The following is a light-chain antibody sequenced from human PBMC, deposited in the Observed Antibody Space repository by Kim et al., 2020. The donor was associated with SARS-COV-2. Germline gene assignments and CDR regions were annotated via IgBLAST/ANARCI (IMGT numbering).Light chain of an antibody. CDR3: SSYAGSNNLV. V-gene: IGLV2-8*01. CDR1: SSDVVGYNY. J-gene: IGLJ2*01. CDR2: EVS. Sequence: GQSVTISCTGTSSDVVGYNYVSWYQQHPGKAPKLMIYEVSKRPSGFPDRFSGSKSGNTASLTVSGLQAEDEADYYCSSYAGSNNLVFGGGTQLTVL.